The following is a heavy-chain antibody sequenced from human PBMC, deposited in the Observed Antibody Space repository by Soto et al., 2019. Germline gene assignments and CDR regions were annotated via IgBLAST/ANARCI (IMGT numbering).Heavy chain of an antibody. V-gene: IGHV4-59*01. D-gene: IGHD3-22*01. Sequence: QVQLQESGPGLVKPSESLSLTCTVSGGSISNYYWSWIRQSPGKGLEWIGYIHYSGNTDYNPSLRSRVTISVDTSKNQLSLKLSSMTAADTAVYYCARRAADSSGYYCIWGQGTLVTVSS. CDR3: ARRAADSSGYYCI. CDR1: GGSISNYY. CDR2: IHYSGNT. J-gene: IGHJ4*02.